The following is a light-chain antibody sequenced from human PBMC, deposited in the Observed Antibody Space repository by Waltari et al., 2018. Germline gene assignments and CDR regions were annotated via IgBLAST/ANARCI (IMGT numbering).Light chain of an antibody. Sequence: DIVMTQSPDSLAVSLGERATLHCKSSQSVLYSANNENYLAWYQHKPGQSPKLIIHWASTRESGVPDRFVGSGSGTDFTLTINSLQAEDVAVYYCQQTFSAITFVGGTKVEIK. CDR3: QQTFSAIT. CDR1: QSVLYSANNENY. V-gene: IGKV4-1*01. CDR2: WAS. J-gene: IGKJ4*01.